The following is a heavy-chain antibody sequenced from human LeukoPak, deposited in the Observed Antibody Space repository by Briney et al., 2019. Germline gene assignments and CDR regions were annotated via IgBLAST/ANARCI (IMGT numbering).Heavy chain of an antibody. D-gene: IGHD3-22*01. CDR3: ARGNGTYYYDSSGYFDY. CDR1: GGSFSGYY. J-gene: IGHJ4*02. Sequence: SETLSLTCAVYGGSFSGYYWSWIRQPPGKGLEWIGEINHSGSTNYNPSPKSRVTISVDTSKNQFSLKLSSVTAADTAVYYCARGNGTYYYDSSGYFDYWGQGTLVTVSS. CDR2: INHSGST. V-gene: IGHV4-34*01.